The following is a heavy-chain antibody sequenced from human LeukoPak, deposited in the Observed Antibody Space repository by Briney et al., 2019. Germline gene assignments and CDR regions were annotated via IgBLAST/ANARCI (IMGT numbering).Heavy chain of an antibody. D-gene: IGHD3-9*01. CDR3: AKGPGFRLDY. CDR1: GGSVSSGSYY. CDR2: ISGSGGST. J-gene: IGHJ4*02. Sequence: ETLSLTCTVSGGSVSSGSYYWSWIRQPPGKGLEWVSAISGSGGSTYYADSVKGRFTISRDNSKNTLYLQMDSLRAEDTAVYYCAKGPGFRLDYWGQGTLVTVSS. V-gene: IGHV3-23*01.